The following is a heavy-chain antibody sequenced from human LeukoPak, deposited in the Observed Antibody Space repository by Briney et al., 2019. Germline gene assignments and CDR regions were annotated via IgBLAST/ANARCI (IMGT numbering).Heavy chain of an antibody. J-gene: IGHJ5*02. Sequence: ASVKVSCKASGYTFTSYDINWVRQATGQGLEWMGWMNPNSGNTGYAQKFQGRVTITRNTSISTAYMELSSLRSEDTAAYYCARDYPIRDAGSSSSWFDPWGQGTLVTVSS. CDR3: ARDYPIRDAGSSSSWFDP. D-gene: IGHD6-6*01. CDR1: GYTFTSYD. CDR2: MNPNSGNT. V-gene: IGHV1-8*03.